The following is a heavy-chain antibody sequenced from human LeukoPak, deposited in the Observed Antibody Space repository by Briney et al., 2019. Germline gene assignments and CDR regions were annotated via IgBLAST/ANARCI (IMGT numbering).Heavy chain of an antibody. CDR1: GGSISSGSYY. Sequence: SETLSLTCTVSGGSISSGSYYWSWIPQPAGKGLEWIWRIYTSGSTHYNPSLKSRVTISVDTSKNQFSLKLSSVTAADTAVYYCARAGYTYYYGSGSYAYYYYYGMDVWGQGTTVTVSS. CDR2: IYTSGST. V-gene: IGHV4-61*02. J-gene: IGHJ6*02. D-gene: IGHD3-10*01. CDR3: ARAGYTYYYGSGSYAYYYYYGMDV.